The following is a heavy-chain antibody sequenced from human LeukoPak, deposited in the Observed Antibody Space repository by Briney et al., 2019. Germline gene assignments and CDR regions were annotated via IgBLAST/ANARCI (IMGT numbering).Heavy chain of an antibody. CDR1: GYTFTSYG. J-gene: IGHJ4*02. V-gene: IGHV1-18*01. CDR3: ARDRRGYCSSTSCLPFDY. D-gene: IGHD2-2*01. Sequence: ASVKVSCKASGYTFTSYGISWVRQAPGQGLEWTGWISAYNGNTNYAQKLQGRVTMTTDTSTSTAYMELRSLRSDDTAVYYCARDRRGYCSSTSCLPFDYWGQGTLVTVSS. CDR2: ISAYNGNT.